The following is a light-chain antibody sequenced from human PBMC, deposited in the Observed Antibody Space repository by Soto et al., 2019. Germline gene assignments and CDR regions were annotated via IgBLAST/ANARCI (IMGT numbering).Light chain of an antibody. CDR1: SSDVGGYNY. J-gene: IGLJ1*01. Sequence: QSALTQPPSASGSPGQSVAISCTGTSSDVGGYNYVSWYQQHPGKAPKLVIYEVNKRPVGVPDRFSGSKSGNTASLTVSGLQAEDEADYYCCSYAGSSNGFGTGTKLTVL. CDR2: EVN. V-gene: IGLV2-8*01. CDR3: CSYAGSSNG.